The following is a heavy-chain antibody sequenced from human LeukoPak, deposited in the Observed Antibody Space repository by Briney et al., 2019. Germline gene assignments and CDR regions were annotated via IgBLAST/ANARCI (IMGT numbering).Heavy chain of an antibody. V-gene: IGHV3-30-3*01. CDR3: ARDWNDPGTFDY. CDR2: ISYDGSNK. J-gene: IGHJ4*02. Sequence: GGSLRLSCAASGFTFSSYAMHWVRQAPGKGLEWVAVISYDGSNKYYADSVKGRFTISRDNSKNTLYLQMNSLRAEDTAVYYCARDWNDPGTFDYWGQGTLVTVSS. D-gene: IGHD1-1*01. CDR1: GFTFSSYA.